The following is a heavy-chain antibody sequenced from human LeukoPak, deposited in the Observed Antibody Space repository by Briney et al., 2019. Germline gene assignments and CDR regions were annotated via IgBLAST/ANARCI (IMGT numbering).Heavy chain of an antibody. Sequence: GGSLRLSCVASGFTFSNAWMSWVRHAPGKGLEWVSGINWNGGSTGYADSVEGRFTISRDNAKNSQYLQMNSMRVEDTALYYCARAQTYGDSRLLLDFWGQGTLVTVSS. D-gene: IGHD4-17*01. CDR3: ARAQTYGDSRLLLDF. CDR1: GFTFSNAW. J-gene: IGHJ4*02. V-gene: IGHV3-20*04. CDR2: INWNGGST.